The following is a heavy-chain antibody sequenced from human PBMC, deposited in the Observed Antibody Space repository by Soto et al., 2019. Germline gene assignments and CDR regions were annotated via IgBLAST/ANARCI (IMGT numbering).Heavy chain of an antibody. CDR3: ARDLWCYCGADCYPLDV. J-gene: IGHJ6*02. Sequence: QVRLQESGPGLVKPSETLSLTCTVSGGSISSYYWSWIRQPPGKGLEWIGYMYNTWSTIYTPSLNSRVTISVDTSKNQFSLKLNSVNAADTAVYYCARDLWCYCGADCYPLDVWGQGTTVTVSS. D-gene: IGHD2-21*02. CDR1: GGSISSYY. V-gene: IGHV4-59*01. CDR2: MYNTWST.